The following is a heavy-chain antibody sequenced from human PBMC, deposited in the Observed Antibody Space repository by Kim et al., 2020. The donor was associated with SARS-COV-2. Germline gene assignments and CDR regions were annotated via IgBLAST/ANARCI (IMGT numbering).Heavy chain of an antibody. Sequence: TNYNPPLMSGVTISVDTSKVQFTLQLSSLTAAYTAVYYCARGTAAASFDYWGQGTLVTVSS. CDR3: ARGTAAASFDY. CDR2: T. V-gene: IGHV4-34*01. D-gene: IGHD6-13*01. J-gene: IGHJ4*02.